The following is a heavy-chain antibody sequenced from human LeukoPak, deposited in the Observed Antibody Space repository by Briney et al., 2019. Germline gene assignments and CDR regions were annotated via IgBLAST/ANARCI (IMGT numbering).Heavy chain of an antibody. J-gene: IGHJ4*02. CDR2: IYHSGST. V-gene: IGHV4-38-2*02. CDR3: AREWDTVMASFDY. Sequence: SETLSLTCTVSGYSISSGYYWGWIRQPPGKGLEWIGSIYHSGSTYYNPSLKSRVTISVDTSKNQFSLKLSSVTAADTAVYYCAREWDTVMASFDYWGQGTLVTVSS. CDR1: GYSISSGYY. D-gene: IGHD5-18*01.